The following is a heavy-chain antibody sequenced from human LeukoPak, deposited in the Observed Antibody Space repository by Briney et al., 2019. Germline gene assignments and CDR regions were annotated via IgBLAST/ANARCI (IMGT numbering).Heavy chain of an antibody. CDR2: IYYSGST. D-gene: IGHD6-13*01. CDR1: GGSISSGDYY. Sequence: SETLSLTCTVSGGSISSGDYYWSWIRQPPGKGLEWIGYIYYSGSTNYNPSLKSRVTISVDTSKNQFSLKLSSVTAADTAVYYCARSIAAAGTYYYYYYGMDVWGQGTTVTVSS. J-gene: IGHJ6*02. CDR3: ARSIAAAGTYYYYYYGMDV. V-gene: IGHV4-61*08.